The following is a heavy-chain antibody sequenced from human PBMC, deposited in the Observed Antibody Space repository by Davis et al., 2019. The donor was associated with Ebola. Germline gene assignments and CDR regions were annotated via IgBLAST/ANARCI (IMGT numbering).Heavy chain of an antibody. CDR2: ISGNAGNT. V-gene: IGHV3-23*01. Sequence: GGSLRLSCAASEFTFSSYSMSWVRQTPGKGLQWVSGISGNAGNTYYADSVKGRFTISRDNAKNSLYLQMNSLRAEDTAVYYCARAEYYYDSSGYTGHYYGMDVWGQGTTVTVSS. J-gene: IGHJ6*02. CDR1: EFTFSSYS. D-gene: IGHD3-22*01. CDR3: ARAEYYYDSSGYTGHYYGMDV.